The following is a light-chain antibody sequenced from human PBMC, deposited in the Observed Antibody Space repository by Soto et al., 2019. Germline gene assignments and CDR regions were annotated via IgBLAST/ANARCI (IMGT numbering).Light chain of an antibody. CDR3: QQSYSAPQT. CDR2: AQS. Sequence: DIQMTQSPSSLSASVGDRVTITCRASQHISDYINWYQQKPGKAPKLLIYAQSNLQSGVPSRFTGSRSGTAFSLTITSLQVEDFATYYCQQSYSAPQTFGQGTRWIS. J-gene: IGKJ1*01. V-gene: IGKV1-39*01. CDR1: QHISDY.